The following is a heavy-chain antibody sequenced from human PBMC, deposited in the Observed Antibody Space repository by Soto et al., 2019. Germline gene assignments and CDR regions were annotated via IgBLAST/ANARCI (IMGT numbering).Heavy chain of an antibody. D-gene: IGHD3-3*01. V-gene: IGHV3-7*03. CDR1: GSGIGSHW. CDR2: INQDGTKI. CDR3: ARGEEWLLLSLQGVFDQ. J-gene: IGHJ4*02. Sequence: EVHLVETGGGLVQPGGSLRLSCAASGSGIGSHWMSWVRQAPGKGLEWVANINQDGTKIHYVDSVKGRFTISRDNAKNSLHLQLSSLRADDTAVYFCARGEEWLLLSLQGVFDQWGQGTLVTVSS.